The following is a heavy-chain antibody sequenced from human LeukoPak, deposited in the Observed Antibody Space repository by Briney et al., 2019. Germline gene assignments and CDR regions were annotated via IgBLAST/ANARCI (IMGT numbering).Heavy chain of an antibody. D-gene: IGHD3-22*01. J-gene: IGHJ4*02. V-gene: IGHV4-61*02. Sequence: SETLSLTCTVSGGSISSGSYYWSWIRQPAGKGLEWIGRIYTSGSTNYNPSLKSRVTISVDTSKNQFSLKLSSVTAADTAVYYCARVSYYDSSGQFDYWGQGTLVTVSS. CDR2: IYTSGST. CDR3: ARVSYYDSSGQFDY. CDR1: GGSISSGSYY.